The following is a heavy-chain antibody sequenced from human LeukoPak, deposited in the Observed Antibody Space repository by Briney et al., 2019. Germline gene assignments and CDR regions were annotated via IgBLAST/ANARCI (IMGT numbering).Heavy chain of an antibody. CDR2: VYYSET. J-gene: IGHJ5*02. D-gene: IGHD3-16*01. CDR1: GGSISSISYY. CDR3: ARPPPGFWVPREEYNCFAP. Sequence: SETLSLTCTVSGGSISSISYYWGWIRQPPGKGLEWIGTVYYSETYYNPSLKSRVTISADTSKNQFSLKLSSVTAADTAVYYLARPPPGFWVPREEYNCFAPWGKGTLVTVSS. V-gene: IGHV4-39*07.